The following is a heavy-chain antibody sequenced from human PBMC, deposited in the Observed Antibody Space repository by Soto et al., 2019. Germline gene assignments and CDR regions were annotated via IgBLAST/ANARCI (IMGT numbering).Heavy chain of an antibody. CDR2: MNPNSGNT. V-gene: IGHV1-8*01. CDR1: GYTFTSYD. D-gene: IGHD3-10*01. J-gene: IGHJ6*02. CDR3: ASGVLWFGEQDGMDV. Sequence: SCKASGYTFTSYDINWVRQATGQGLEWMGWMNPNSGNTGYAQKFQGRVTMTRNTSISTAYMEMSSLRSEDTAVYYCASGVLWFGEQDGMDVWGQGTPVTVYS.